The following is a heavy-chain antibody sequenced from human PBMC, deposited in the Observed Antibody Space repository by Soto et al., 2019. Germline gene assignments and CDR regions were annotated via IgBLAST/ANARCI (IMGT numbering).Heavy chain of an antibody. D-gene: IGHD6-19*01. CDR3: ASMNSSGWYVYFDY. CDR1: GGSISSYH. Sequence: SETLSLTCTVSGGSISSYHWSWIRQPPGKGLEWIGYIYYSGSTNYNPSLKSRVTISVDTSKNQFSLKLSSVTAADTAVYYCASMNSSGWYVYFDYWGQGTLVTVSS. CDR2: IYYSGST. J-gene: IGHJ4*02. V-gene: IGHV4-59*01.